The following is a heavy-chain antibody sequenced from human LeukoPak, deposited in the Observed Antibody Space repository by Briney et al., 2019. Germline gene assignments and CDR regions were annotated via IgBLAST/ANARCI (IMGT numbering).Heavy chain of an antibody. CDR2: ISSSGSTI. D-gene: IGHD3-16*01. V-gene: IGHV3-48*03. CDR3: ARDYAFGATYYYYYGMDV. CDR1: GFTFSSYE. J-gene: IGHJ6*02. Sequence: GGSLRLSCAASGFTFSSYEMNWVRQAPGKGLEWVSYISSSGSTIYYADSVKGRFAISRDNAKNSLYLQMNSLRAEDTAVYYCARDYAFGATYYYYYGMDVWGQGTTVTVSS.